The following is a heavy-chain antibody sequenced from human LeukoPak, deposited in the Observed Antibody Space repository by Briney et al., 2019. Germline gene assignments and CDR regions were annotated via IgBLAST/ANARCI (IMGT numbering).Heavy chain of an antibody. V-gene: IGHV4-31*03. CDR3: ARDLGAWWSRGIDYYGMDV. Sequence: PSETLSLNCTVSGGSISSGGYYWSWIRQHPGKGLEWIGYIYYSGSTYYNPSLKSRVTISVDTSKNQFSLKLSSVTAADTAVYYCARDLGAWWSRGIDYYGMDVWGKGTTVTVSS. J-gene: IGHJ6*04. CDR1: GGSISSGGYY. D-gene: IGHD3-16*01. CDR2: IYYSGST.